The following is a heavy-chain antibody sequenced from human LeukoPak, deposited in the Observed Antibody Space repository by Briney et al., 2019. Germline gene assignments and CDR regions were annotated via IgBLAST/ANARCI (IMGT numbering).Heavy chain of an antibody. J-gene: IGHJ4*02. Sequence: PSETLSLTCAVYGGSFSGYYWNWIRQPPGKGLEWIGEINHSGSANYNPSLKSRVTLSLGTSKNQVSLELSSVTAADTAVYYCYQRSYGSGTVFWGQGTLVTVSS. CDR1: GGSFSGYY. CDR3: YQRSYGSGTVF. D-gene: IGHD3-10*01. CDR2: INHSGSA. V-gene: IGHV4-34*01.